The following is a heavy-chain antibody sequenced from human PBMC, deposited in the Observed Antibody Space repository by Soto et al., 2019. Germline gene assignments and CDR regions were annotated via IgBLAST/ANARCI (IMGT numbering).Heavy chain of an antibody. CDR2: ITSSSSHI. D-gene: IGHD1-26*01. CDR3: ARGGGSFSY. J-gene: IGHJ4*02. V-gene: IGHV3-21*01. CDR1: GFSFSDSG. Sequence: ESGGGLVKPGGSLRLSCVASGFSFSDSGMHWVRQAPGKGLEWVSSITSSSSHISYADSVKGRFTISRDNAQKSLYLEVNSLRPEDTAVYYCARGGGSFSYWGQGTLVTVSS.